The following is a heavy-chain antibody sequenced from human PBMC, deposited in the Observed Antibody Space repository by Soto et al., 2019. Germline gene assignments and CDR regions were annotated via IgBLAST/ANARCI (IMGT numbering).Heavy chain of an antibody. Sequence: SETLSLTCTVSGGSISSYYWSWIRQPPGKGLEWIGYIYYSGSTNYNPSLKSRVTISVDTSKNQFSLKLSSVTAADTAVYYCARRYRDSQGNWFDPWGQGTLVTVSS. CDR2: IYYSGST. J-gene: IGHJ5*02. CDR3: ARRYRDSQGNWFDP. D-gene: IGHD4-17*01. CDR1: GGSISSYY. V-gene: IGHV4-59*01.